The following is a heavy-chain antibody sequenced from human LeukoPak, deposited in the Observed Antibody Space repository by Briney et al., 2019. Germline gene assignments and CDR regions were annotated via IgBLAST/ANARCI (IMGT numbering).Heavy chain of an antibody. V-gene: IGHV3-23*01. CDR3: ARGVRGVHSYYYYYGMDV. Sequence: GGSLRLSCAASGFTFSSYAMSWVRQAPGKGLEWVSAISGSGGSTYYADSVKGRSTISRDNSKNTLYLQMNSLRAEDTAVYYCARGVRGVHSYYYYYGMDVWGQGTTVTVSS. CDR2: ISGSGGST. D-gene: IGHD3-10*01. CDR1: GFTFSSYA. J-gene: IGHJ6*02.